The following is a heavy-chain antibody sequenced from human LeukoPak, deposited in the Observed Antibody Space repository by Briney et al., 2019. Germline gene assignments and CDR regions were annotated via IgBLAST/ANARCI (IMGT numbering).Heavy chain of an antibody. CDR2: IYYSGTT. J-gene: IGHJ4*02. CDR3: ARGVYIAAAQYGY. CDR1: GGAISSYY. V-gene: IGHV4-59*01. D-gene: IGHD6-13*01. Sequence: PSETLSLTCTVSGGAISSYYWSWIRQPPGKGLEWIGYIYYSGTTNYNPSLKSRVTISVDTSKNQFSLKLSSVTAADTAVYYCARGVYIAAAQYGYWGQGTLVTVSS.